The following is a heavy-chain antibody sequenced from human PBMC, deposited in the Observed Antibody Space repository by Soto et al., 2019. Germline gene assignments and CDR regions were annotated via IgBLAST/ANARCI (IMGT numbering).Heavy chain of an antibody. D-gene: IGHD6-19*01. CDR1: GYSIRSSDW. CDR2: ITHGGST. J-gene: IGHJ6*02. V-gene: IGHV4-28*01. Sequence: ETLSLTCAVYGYSIRSSDWWGWIRQPPGKGLEWIGYITHGGSTNHNPSLKRRVTMSVDPSKNQFSLNLTSVTAVDTAVYYCARMAVTTFYYYAMDVWGQGTTVTV. CDR3: ARMAVTTFYYYAMDV.